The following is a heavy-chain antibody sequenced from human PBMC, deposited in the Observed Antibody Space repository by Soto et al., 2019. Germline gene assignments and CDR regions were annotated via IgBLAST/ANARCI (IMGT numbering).Heavy chain of an antibody. CDR3: AKDPAPYYYDSSGYPRGDSDI. V-gene: IGHV3-30-3*01. Sequence: GRSLRLFCAASGFTFSSYAMHWVRQAPGKGLEWVAVISYDGSNKYYADSVKGRFTISRDNSKNTLYLQMNSLRAEDTAVYYCAKDPAPYYYDSSGYPRGDSDIWVPGTMATV. CDR2: ISYDGSNK. J-gene: IGHJ3*02. CDR1: GFTFSSYA. D-gene: IGHD3-22*01.